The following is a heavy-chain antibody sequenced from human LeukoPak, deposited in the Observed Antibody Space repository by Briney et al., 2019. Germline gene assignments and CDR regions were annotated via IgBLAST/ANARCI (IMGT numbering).Heavy chain of an antibody. CDR2: IYYSGST. CDR1: GGSISSYY. J-gene: IGHJ4*02. Sequence: PSETLSLTCTVSGGSISSYYWSWIRQFPGKALEWIGCIYYSGSTNYNPSLKSRVTISVDTSRNQFSLKLSSMTAADTAVYYCARATGGNSPYWGQGILVTVSS. D-gene: IGHD4-23*01. CDR3: ARATGGNSPY. V-gene: IGHV4-59*01.